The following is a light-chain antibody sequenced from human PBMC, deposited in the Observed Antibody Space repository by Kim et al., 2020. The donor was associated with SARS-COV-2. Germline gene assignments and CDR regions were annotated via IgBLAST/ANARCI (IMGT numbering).Light chain of an antibody. CDR3: MLYLGNGISV. CDR2: STN. Sequence: GGTVTLTCCLSSGSVSAGHYPTWSQQTPGHLPRTLIYSTNTRSSGVPDRFSGAILGNKAALTITGAQADDDSHYYCMLYLGNGISVFGGGTQLTVL. J-gene: IGLJ3*02. CDR1: SGSVSAGHY. V-gene: IGLV8-61*01.